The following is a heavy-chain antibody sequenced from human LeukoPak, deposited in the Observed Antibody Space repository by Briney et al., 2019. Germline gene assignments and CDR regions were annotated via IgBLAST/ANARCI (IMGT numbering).Heavy chain of an antibody. CDR1: GFTFSGYW. CDR2: IKQDGTEK. Sequence: GGSLRLSCAASGFTFSGYWMSWVRQAPGKGLEWVANIKQDGTEKYYVDAVKGRFTISRDNAKSSLYLQMNSLRVEDTAVYYCAITGGPTVTAFDLWGQGILVTVSS. V-gene: IGHV3-7*02. CDR3: AITGGPTVTAFDL. D-gene: IGHD4-17*01. J-gene: IGHJ4*02.